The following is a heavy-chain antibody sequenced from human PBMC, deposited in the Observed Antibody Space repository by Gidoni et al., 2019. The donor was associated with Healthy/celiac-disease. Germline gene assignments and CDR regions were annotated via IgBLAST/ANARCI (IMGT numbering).Heavy chain of an antibody. CDR1: GYTFTSYG. J-gene: IGHJ5*02. CDR2: ISAYNDNT. Sequence: QVQLVQSGAEVKKPGAPVQVSCKASGYTFTSYGISWVRQAPGQGLEWMGWISAYNDNTNYAQKLQGRVTMTTDTSTSTAYMELRSLRSDDTAVYYCARDSSTSCYYFRFDPWGQGTLVTVSS. V-gene: IGHV1-18*04. CDR3: ARDSSTSCYYFRFDP. D-gene: IGHD2-2*01.